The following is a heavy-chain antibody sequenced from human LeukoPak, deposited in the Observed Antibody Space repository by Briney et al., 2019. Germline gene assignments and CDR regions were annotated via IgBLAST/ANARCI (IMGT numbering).Heavy chain of an antibody. V-gene: IGHV1-18*01. Sequence: ASVKVSCKASGYTFTSYGISWVRQAPGQGLEWMGWISAYNGNTNYAQKLQGRVTMTTDTSTSTAYMELSSLRSEDTAVYYCAAERDDMSHNGAFDIWGQGTMVTVSS. CDR2: ISAYNGNT. J-gene: IGHJ3*02. CDR1: GYTFTSYG. CDR3: AAERDDMSHNGAFDI. D-gene: IGHD3-22*01.